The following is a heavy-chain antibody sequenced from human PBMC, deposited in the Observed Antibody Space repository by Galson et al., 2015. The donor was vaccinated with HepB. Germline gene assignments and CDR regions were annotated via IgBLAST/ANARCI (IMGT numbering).Heavy chain of an antibody. CDR2: IYYSGST. Sequence: SETLSLTCTVSGGSISSSSYYWGWIRQPPGKGLEWIGSIYYSGSTYYNPSLKSRVTISVDTSKNQFSLKLSSVTAADTAVYYCARHLAVTTGGHWFDPWGQGTLVTVSS. V-gene: IGHV4-39*01. D-gene: IGHD4-17*01. CDR3: ARHLAVTTGGHWFDP. CDR1: GGSISSSSYY. J-gene: IGHJ5*02.